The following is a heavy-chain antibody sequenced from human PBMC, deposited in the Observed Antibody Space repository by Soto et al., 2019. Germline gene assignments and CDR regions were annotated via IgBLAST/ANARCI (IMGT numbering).Heavy chain of an antibody. CDR3: ARDFYCSGGSCYSDWYFDL. V-gene: IGHV3-23*01. D-gene: IGHD2-15*01. CDR2: VSAGGDST. CDR1: GFTFSNYA. J-gene: IGHJ2*01. Sequence: PGGSLRLSCAASGFTFSNYAMAWVRQAPGKGLEWVSVVSAGGDSTNYADSVKGRFSISRDNSKNSLYLQMNSLRAEDTAVYYCARDFYCSGGSCYSDWYFDLWGRGTLVTVSS.